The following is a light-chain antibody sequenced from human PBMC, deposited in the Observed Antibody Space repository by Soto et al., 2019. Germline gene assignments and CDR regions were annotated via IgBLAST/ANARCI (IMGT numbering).Light chain of an antibody. J-gene: IGKJ3*01. Sequence: DIVLTQSPGTLSLSPGERATLSCRASQSVSSRYLAWYQRKPGQAPRLLIHGASSRATGIPDGFSGSGSGTNYTLTISRLEPKDFAVYYCQLYGSSPPLTFGHGTKVDIK. CDR2: GAS. CDR3: QLYGSSPPLT. V-gene: IGKV3-20*01. CDR1: QSVSSRY.